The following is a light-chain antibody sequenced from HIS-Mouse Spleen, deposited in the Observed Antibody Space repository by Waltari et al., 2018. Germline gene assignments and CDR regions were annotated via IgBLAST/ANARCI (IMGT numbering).Light chain of an antibody. CDR1: QRVLYSPNNKNY. V-gene: IGKV4-1*01. Sequence: DIVITQSPDPLAVSLREGPTLHRKSTQRVLYSPNNKNYLAWYQQKPGQPPKLLIYWASTRESGVPDRFSGSGSGTDFTLTISSLQAEDVAVYYCQQYYSTPPLTFGGGTKVEIK. J-gene: IGKJ4*01. CDR3: QQYYSTPPLT. CDR2: WAS.